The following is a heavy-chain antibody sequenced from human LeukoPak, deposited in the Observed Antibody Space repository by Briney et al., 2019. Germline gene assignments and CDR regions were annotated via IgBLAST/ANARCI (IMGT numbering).Heavy chain of an antibody. CDR2: IYYSGST. CDR1: GGSISSGDYY. CDR3: AATNIKAVAGSHNWFDP. D-gene: IGHD6-19*01. J-gene: IGHJ5*02. V-gene: IGHV4-30-4*01. Sequence: PSETLSLTCTVSGGSISSGDYYWSWIRQPPGKGLEWIGYIYYSGSTYYNPSLKSRVTISVDTSKNQFSLKLSSVTAADTAVYYYAATNIKAVAGSHNWFDPWGQGTLVTVSS.